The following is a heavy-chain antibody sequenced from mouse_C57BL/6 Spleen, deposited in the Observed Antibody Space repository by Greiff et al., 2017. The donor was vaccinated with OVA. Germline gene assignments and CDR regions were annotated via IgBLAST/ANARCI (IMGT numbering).Heavy chain of an antibody. CDR1: GYTFTDYY. J-gene: IGHJ2*01. CDR2: INPYNGGT. Sequence: EVQLQQSGPVLVKPGASVKMSCKASGYTFTDYYMNWVKQSPGKSLEWIGVINPYNGGTSYNQKFKGKATLTVDKSYSTAYMELNSLTSEDSAVYYCARWAITGGYWGQGTTLTVSS. CDR3: ARWAITGGY. V-gene: IGHV1-19*01. D-gene: IGHD2-4*01.